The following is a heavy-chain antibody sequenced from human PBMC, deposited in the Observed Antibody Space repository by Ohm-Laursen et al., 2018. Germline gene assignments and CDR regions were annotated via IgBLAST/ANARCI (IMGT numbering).Heavy chain of an antibody. CDR2: MNPNSGNT. Sequence: SSVKVSCKASGYTFTSYDINWVRQATGQGLEWMGWMNPNSGNTGYAQKFQGRVTMTRNTSISTAYMELSSLRSEDTAVYYCARGGYSGYDVDYWGQGTLVTVSS. CDR3: ARGGYSGYDVDY. CDR1: GYTFTSYD. V-gene: IGHV1-8*01. D-gene: IGHD5-12*01. J-gene: IGHJ4*02.